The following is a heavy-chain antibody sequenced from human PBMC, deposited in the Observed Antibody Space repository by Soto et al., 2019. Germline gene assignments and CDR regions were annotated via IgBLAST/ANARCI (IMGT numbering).Heavy chain of an antibody. CDR1: GGTFSSYT. J-gene: IGHJ4*02. CDR2: IIPIFGIA. CDR3: ARVYRSITGTTRTYGY. Sequence: QVQLVQSGAEVKKPGSSVKVSCKASGGTFSSYTISWVRQAPGQGLEWMGRIIPIFGIANYAQKFQGRVTITADKSTSTAYMELSSLRSEDTAVYYCARVYRSITGTTRTYGYWGQGTLVTVSS. V-gene: IGHV1-69*02. D-gene: IGHD1-20*01.